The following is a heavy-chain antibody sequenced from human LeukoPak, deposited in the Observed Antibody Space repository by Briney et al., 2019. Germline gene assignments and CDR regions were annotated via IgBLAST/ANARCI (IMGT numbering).Heavy chain of an antibody. CDR1: GGSFSGYY. J-gene: IGHJ4*02. V-gene: IGHV4-34*01. CDR3: ARGSSSWSLGD. CDR2: INHSGST. Sequence: SETLSLTCAVYGGSFSGYYWSWIRQPPGKGLEWIGEINHSGSTNYNPSLKSRATISVDTSKNQFSLELSPVTAADTAVYYCARGSSSWSLGDWGQGTLVTVSS. D-gene: IGHD6-13*01.